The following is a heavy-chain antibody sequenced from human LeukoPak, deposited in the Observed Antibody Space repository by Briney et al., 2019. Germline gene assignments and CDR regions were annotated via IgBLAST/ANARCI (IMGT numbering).Heavy chain of an antibody. D-gene: IGHD6-13*01. J-gene: IGHJ5*02. CDR3: AKGHIDIAAAGTAGHWFDP. Sequence: GGSLRLSCAASGFTFSSYGMHWVRQAPGKGLERVAFIRYDGSNKYYADSVKGRFTISRDNSKNTLYLQMNSLRAEDTAVYYCAKGHIDIAAAGTAGHWFDPWGQGTLVTVSS. CDR1: GFTFSSYG. V-gene: IGHV3-30*02. CDR2: IRYDGSNK.